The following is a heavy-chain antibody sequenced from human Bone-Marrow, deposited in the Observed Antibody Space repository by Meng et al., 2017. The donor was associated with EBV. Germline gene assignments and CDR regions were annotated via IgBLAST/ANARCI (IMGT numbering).Heavy chain of an antibody. J-gene: IGHJ4*02. Sequence: HLLLQQSVPGLVKPSATRSLTCSVSGGTISSTSYSWGWIRQPPGKGLEWIVSIYYSGSTYYNPSLKSRVTISVDTSKNQFSLKLSSVTAADTAVYYCARVDLRCRSFDYLGQGTLVTVSS. CDR3: ARVDLRCRSFDY. D-gene: IGHD4-17*01. CDR1: GGTISSTSYS. V-gene: IGHV4-39*07. CDR2: IYYSGST.